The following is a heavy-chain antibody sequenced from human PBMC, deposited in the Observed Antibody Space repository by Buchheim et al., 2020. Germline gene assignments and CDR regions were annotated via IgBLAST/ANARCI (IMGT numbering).Heavy chain of an antibody. Sequence: QVQLQQWGAGLLKPSETLSLTCAVYGGSFSGYYWSWIRQPPGKGLEWIGEINHSGSTNYNPSLKSRVTISVDTSKNKFSLKLSSVTAADTAVYYCARLRITMVRGVNTYYYYYYGMDVWGQGTT. CDR1: GGSFSGYY. J-gene: IGHJ6*02. CDR3: ARLRITMVRGVNTYYYYYYGMDV. V-gene: IGHV4-34*01. D-gene: IGHD3-10*01. CDR2: INHSGST.